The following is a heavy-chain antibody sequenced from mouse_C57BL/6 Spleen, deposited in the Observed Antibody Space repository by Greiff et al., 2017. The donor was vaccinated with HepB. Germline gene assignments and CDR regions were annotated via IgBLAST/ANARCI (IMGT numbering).Heavy chain of an antibody. J-gene: IGHJ4*01. CDR3: TLITTVVDTYAMDY. V-gene: IGHV14-1*01. CDR2: IDPEDGDT. Sequence: VQLQQSGAELVRPGASVKLSCTASGFNIKDYYMHWVKQRPEQGLEWIGRIDPEDGDTEYAPKFQGKATMTADTSSNTAYLQLSSLTSEDTAVYYCTLITTVVDTYAMDYWGQGTSVTVSS. CDR1: GFNIKDYY. D-gene: IGHD1-1*01.